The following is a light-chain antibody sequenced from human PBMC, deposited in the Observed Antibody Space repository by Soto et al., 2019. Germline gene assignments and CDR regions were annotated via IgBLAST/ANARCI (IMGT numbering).Light chain of an antibody. Sequence: QSALTQPASVSGSPGQSITISCTGTSSDVGGYNYVSWYQQHPGKAPKLMIYEVSNRPSGGSNRFSGSKSGNTASLTISGLQAEDEADYYCSSYTSSSLPVFGGGTKVTVL. CDR3: SSYTSSSLPV. CDR1: SSDVGGYNY. J-gene: IGLJ2*01. CDR2: EVS. V-gene: IGLV2-14*01.